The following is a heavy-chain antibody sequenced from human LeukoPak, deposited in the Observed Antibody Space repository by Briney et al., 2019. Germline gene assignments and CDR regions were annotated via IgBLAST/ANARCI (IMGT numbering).Heavy chain of an antibody. CDR2: IIPIFGTA. Sequence: SVKVSCKASGGTFSSYAISWVRQAPGQGLEWMGRIIPIFGTANYAQKFQGRVTMTEGTSTDTAYMELSSLRSEDTAVYYCATDYHCGDDCYRFDYWGQGTLVTVSS. CDR1: GGTFSSYA. J-gene: IGHJ4*02. D-gene: IGHD2-21*01. V-gene: IGHV1-69*06. CDR3: ATDYHCGDDCYRFDY.